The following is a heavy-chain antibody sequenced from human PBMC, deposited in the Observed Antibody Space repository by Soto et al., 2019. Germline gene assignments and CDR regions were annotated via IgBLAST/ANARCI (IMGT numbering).Heavy chain of an antibody. CDR1: GFTFSSYS. V-gene: IGHV3-48*02. CDR2: ISSSSSTI. CDR3: ARVWTIYYYGSGYGMDV. Sequence: QPGGSLRLSCAASGFTFSSYSMDWVRQAPGKGLEWVSYISSSSSTIYYADSVKGRFTISRDNAKNSLYLQMNSLGDEDTAVYYCARVWTIYYYGSGYGMDVWGQGTTVTVSS. D-gene: IGHD3-10*01. J-gene: IGHJ6*02.